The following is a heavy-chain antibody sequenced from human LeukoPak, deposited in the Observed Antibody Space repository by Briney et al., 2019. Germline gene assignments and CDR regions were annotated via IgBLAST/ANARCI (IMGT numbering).Heavy chain of an antibody. J-gene: IGHJ4*02. V-gene: IGHV1-46*02. CDR1: GYTFNNYY. CDR2: INPSGGGT. D-gene: IGHD6-19*01. Sequence: ASVTVSFKASGYTFNNYYMYWVRQAPGQGLEWMGMINPSGGGTSYAQKFQGRATMTRDTSTRTVYMEVSSLKPEDTAVYYCARQGAYSSAIGMGYWGQGTLVTVSS. CDR3: ARQGAYSSAIGMGY.